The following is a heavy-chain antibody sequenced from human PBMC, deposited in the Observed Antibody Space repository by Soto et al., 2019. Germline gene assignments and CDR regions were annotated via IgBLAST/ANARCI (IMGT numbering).Heavy chain of an antibody. CDR2: ISCNSGSI. Sequence: VQLVESGGGLVQPGRSLRLSCAASGFTFDDYAMHWVRQAPGKGLEWVSGISCNSGSIGYADSVKGRFTISRDNEKHSLYLQMNSLRAEDTALYYCAKVQYFDWLLHAAFDIWGQGTMVTVSS. CDR3: AKVQYFDWLLHAAFDI. J-gene: IGHJ3*02. V-gene: IGHV3-9*01. D-gene: IGHD3-9*01. CDR1: GFTFDDYA.